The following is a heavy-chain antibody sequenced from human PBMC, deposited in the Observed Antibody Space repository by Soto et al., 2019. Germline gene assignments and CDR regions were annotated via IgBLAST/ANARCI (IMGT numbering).Heavy chain of an antibody. D-gene: IGHD4-17*01. Sequence: QVQLVQSGAEVKKPGASVKVSCKASGYTFTSYGISWVRQAPGQGLEWMGWISAYNGNTNYAQKLQGRVTMTTDTSTSTAYMELRCLRSDDTAVYYCARGRLPHDYGGHSDGMDVWGQGTTVTVSS. J-gene: IGHJ6*02. V-gene: IGHV1-18*01. CDR1: GYTFTSYG. CDR3: ARGRLPHDYGGHSDGMDV. CDR2: ISAYNGNT.